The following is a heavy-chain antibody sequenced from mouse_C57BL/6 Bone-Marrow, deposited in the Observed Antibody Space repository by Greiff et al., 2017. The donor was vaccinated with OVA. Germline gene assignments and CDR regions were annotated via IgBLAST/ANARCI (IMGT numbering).Heavy chain of an antibody. CDR1: GFNIKDDY. V-gene: IGHV14-4*01. J-gene: IGHJ2*01. D-gene: IGHD2-5*01. CDR3: TTYYSNYGGYFDY. Sequence: EVQLQESGAELVRPGASVKLSCTASGFNIKDDYMHWVKQRPEQGLEWIGWIDPENGDTEYASKFQGKATITADTSSNKAYLQLSSLTSEDTAVYYCTTYYSNYGGYFDYWGQGTTLTVSS. CDR2: IDPENGDT.